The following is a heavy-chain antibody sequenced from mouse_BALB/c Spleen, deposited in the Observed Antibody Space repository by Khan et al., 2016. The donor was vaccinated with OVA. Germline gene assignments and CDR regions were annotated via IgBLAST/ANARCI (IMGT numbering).Heavy chain of an antibody. CDR2: INPSTGYT. V-gene: IGHV1-7*01. D-gene: IGHD1-1*01. CDR3: ANHGSSSAWLTY. J-gene: IGHJ3*01. Sequence: VQLQQSGAELAKPGASVKMSCKASGYTFTSYWMHWVKQRPGQGLEWIGYINPSTGYTEYNQRFKDKATLTADKSSSTAYMPLSSPTSEESAVYYCANHGSSSAWLTYWGQGTLVTVSA. CDR1: GYTFTSYW.